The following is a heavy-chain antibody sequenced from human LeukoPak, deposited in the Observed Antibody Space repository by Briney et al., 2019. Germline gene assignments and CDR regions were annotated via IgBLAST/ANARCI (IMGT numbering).Heavy chain of an antibody. D-gene: IGHD4-17*01. CDR1: GFTFSSYS. V-gene: IGHV3-21*01. CDR3: ARDFGFGYDYGDYVTIGSY. CDR2: ISSSSSYI. J-gene: IGHJ4*02. Sequence: PGGSLRLSCAASGFTFSSYSMNWVRQAPGKGLEWVSSISSSSSYIYYADSVKGRFTISRDNAKNSLCLQMNSLRAEDTAVYYCARDFGFGYDYGDYVTIGSYWGQGTLVTVSS.